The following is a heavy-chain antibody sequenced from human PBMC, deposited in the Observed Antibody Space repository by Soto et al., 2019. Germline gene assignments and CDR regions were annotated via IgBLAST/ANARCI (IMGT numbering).Heavy chain of an antibody. D-gene: IGHD1-1*01. V-gene: IGHV1-18*01. CDR1: GYAFTTYG. Sequence: QVHLVQSGAEVKKPGASVKVSCKGSGYAFTTYGITRVRQAPGQGLDWMGWISAHDGNTIYAQNLQGRVTVTRHTSTSRAYMELRSLRSDDTAVYYCARGRYGDYWGQAALVTVSS. CDR2: ISAHDGNT. CDR3: ARGRYGDY. J-gene: IGHJ4*02.